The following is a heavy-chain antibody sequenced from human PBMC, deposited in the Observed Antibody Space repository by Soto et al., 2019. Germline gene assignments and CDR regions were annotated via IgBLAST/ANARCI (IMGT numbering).Heavy chain of an antibody. J-gene: IGHJ5*01. D-gene: IGHD3-3*01. V-gene: IGHV3-73*02. CDR3: TRLLEWERNDDS. Sequence: EVQLVESGGGLVQPGGSLKLSCAASGFTFSGSPMHWVRQASGKGLEWVGRIRSKADSYATAYAASVKGRFSISRDDSRNTAYLQMNSLKTEDTAVYYCTRLLEWERNDDSWGQGTLVTVSS. CDR2: IRSKADSYAT. CDR1: GFTFSGSP.